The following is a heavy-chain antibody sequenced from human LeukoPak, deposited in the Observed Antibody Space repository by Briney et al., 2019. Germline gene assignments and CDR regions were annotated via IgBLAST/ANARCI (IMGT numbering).Heavy chain of an antibody. CDR3: ARHTGYSSGWYGNYFDY. CDR2: IYYSGST. V-gene: IGHV4-59*08. J-gene: IGHJ4*02. D-gene: IGHD6-19*01. Sequence: SETLSLTCTVSGGSISSYYWSWLRQPPGKGLEWIGYIYYSGSTNYNPSLKSRVTISVDTSKNQFSLKLSSVTAADTAVYYCARHTGYSSGWYGNYFDYWGQGTLVTVSS. CDR1: GGSISSYY.